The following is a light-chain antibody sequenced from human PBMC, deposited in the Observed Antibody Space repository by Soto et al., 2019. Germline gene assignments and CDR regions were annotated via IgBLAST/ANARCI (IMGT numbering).Light chain of an antibody. CDR1: QDISNY. CDR3: QQRGT. J-gene: IGKJ2*01. Sequence: DIQMTQSPSSLSASVGDRVTITCQASQDISNYLNWYQQKPGKAPKLLIYDASNLETGVPSRCSGSGYVTDFTFTISSLQHEDIATYYCQQRGTFGQGTKLEIK. V-gene: IGKV1-33*01. CDR2: DAS.